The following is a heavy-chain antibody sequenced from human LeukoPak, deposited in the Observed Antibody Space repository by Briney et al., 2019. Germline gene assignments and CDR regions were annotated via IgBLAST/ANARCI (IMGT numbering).Heavy chain of an antibody. Sequence: GGSLRLSCVASGFTFSSYSMNWVRQAPGEELEWVSVIYTGGGRYYADSVRGRFTISRDTSKNMVFLQMNSLRVEDTAVYYCARGIDYWGRGTLVTVSS. CDR3: ARGIDY. CDR2: IYTGGGR. V-gene: IGHV3-53*01. J-gene: IGHJ4*02. CDR1: GFTFSSYS.